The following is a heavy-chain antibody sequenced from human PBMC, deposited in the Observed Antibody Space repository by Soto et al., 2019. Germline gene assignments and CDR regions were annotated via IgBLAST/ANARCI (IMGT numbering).Heavy chain of an antibody. Sequence: ASVKVSCKASGYTFTSYAMNWVRQAPGQGLEWMGWINTNTGNPTYAQGFTGRFVFSLDTSVSTAYLQICSLKAEDTAVYYCAREIRGSYSPHYYYYYGMDVWGQGTTVTVSS. D-gene: IGHD1-26*01. J-gene: IGHJ6*02. CDR3: AREIRGSYSPHYYYYYGMDV. V-gene: IGHV7-4-1*01. CDR2: INTNTGNP. CDR1: GYTFTSYA.